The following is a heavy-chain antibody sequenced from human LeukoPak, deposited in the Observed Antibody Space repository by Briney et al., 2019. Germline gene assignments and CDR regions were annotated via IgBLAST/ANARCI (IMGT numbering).Heavy chain of an antibody. CDR2: IKQDGSEK. CDR1: GFTFSSYW. D-gene: IGHD3-3*01. Sequence: GGSPRLSCAASGFTFSSYWMSWVRQAPGKGLEWVANIKQDGSEKYYVDSVKGRFTISRDNSKNTLYLQMKNLRAEDTAVYYCAKRPYDFWSGYFFQYWGQGTLVTVSS. CDR3: AKRPYDFWSGYFFQY. V-gene: IGHV3-7*03. J-gene: IGHJ4*02.